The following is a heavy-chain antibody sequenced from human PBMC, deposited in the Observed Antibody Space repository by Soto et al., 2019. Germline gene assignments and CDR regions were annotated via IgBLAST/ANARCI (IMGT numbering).Heavy chain of an antibody. CDR2: IIPIFGTA. V-gene: IGHV1-69*12. Sequence: QVQLVQSGAEVKKPGSSVKVSCKASGGTFSSYAISWVRQAPGQGLEWIGGIIPIFGTANYAQKFQGRVTVTADESTSTAYMELSSLRSEDTAGYYCANRDTAMAVEEGMDVWGQGTTVTVSS. CDR3: ANRDTAMAVEEGMDV. J-gene: IGHJ6*02. D-gene: IGHD5-18*01. CDR1: GGTFSSYA.